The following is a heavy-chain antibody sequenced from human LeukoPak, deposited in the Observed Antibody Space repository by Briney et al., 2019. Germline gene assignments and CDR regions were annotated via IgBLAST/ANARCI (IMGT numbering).Heavy chain of an antibody. J-gene: IGHJ4*02. D-gene: IGHD1-14*01. CDR3: TPTGLIDY. CDR1: GFAFSHTW. V-gene: IGHV3-15*01. Sequence: GGSLRLSCAASGFAFSHTWMSWVRHGPGKGLEWVGLIKTKTDGGTTDYAAPVKGRFTISRDDSKNTLYLQMNSLKTEDTAVYYCTPTGLIDYWGQGTLVTVSS. CDR2: IKTKTDGGTT.